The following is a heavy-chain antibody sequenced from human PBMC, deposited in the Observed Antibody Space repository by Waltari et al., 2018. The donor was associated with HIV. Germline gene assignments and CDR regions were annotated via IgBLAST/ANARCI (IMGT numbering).Heavy chain of an antibody. CDR1: GGSITSGDYS. CDR2: VYTRGSA. D-gene: IGHD3-9*01. CDR3: ARGLDILTGHYHWFLDV. J-gene: IGHJ2*01. V-gene: IGHV4-61*02. Sequence: QVQLQESGPGLVKPSQTLSLTCTASGGSITSGDYSWPWIRQPAGKGLEWIGRVYTRGSANYNPSLRSRVTMSLDTSKNQFSLKLTSVTAADTAVYYCARGLDILTGHYHWFLDVWGRGTLVTVSS.